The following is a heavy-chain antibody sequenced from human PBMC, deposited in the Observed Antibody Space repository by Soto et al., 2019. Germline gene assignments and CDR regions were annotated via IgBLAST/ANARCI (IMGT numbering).Heavy chain of an antibody. V-gene: IGHV5-10-1*01. D-gene: IGHD3-9*01. CDR2: IDPSDSYT. Sequence: GESLKISCKGSGYSFTSYWITWVRQVPGKGLEWMGTIDPSDSYTNYSPSFQGHVTISTDTSIGAAYLQWSSLKASDTAMYYCARSPDYDILTGYYHFDYWGQGTLVTVSS. CDR1: GYSFTSYW. CDR3: ARSPDYDILTGYYHFDY. J-gene: IGHJ4*02.